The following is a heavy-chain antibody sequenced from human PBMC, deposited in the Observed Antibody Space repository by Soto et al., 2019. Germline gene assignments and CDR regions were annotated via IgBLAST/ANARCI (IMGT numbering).Heavy chain of an antibody. J-gene: IGHJ5*02. Sequence: VQLVESGGGLVKPGGSLRLSCAASGFAFSDYSMHWVRQAPGKGLEWVSFISTTSTIIYYAASVKGRFTISRDDAKNSLYLQRNSLRDEDTAVYYCAREGFSSGWRFDPWGQGTLVTVSS. D-gene: IGHD6-19*01. CDR1: GFAFSDYS. V-gene: IGHV3-48*02. CDR3: AREGFSSGWRFDP. CDR2: ISTTSTII.